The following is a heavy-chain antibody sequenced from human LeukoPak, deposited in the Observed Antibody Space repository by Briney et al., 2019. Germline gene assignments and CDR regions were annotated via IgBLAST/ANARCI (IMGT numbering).Heavy chain of an antibody. Sequence: ASVKVSCKASGGTFSSYAISWVRQAPGQGLEWMGGIIPIFGTANYAQKFQGRVTITADESTSTAYMELSSLRSEDTAVYYCARGRKSGYDRNGYYYYYMDVWGKGTTVTVSS. CDR3: ARGRKSGYDRNGYYYYYMDV. CDR2: IIPIFGTA. D-gene: IGHD5-12*01. J-gene: IGHJ6*03. V-gene: IGHV1-69*13. CDR1: GGTFSSYA.